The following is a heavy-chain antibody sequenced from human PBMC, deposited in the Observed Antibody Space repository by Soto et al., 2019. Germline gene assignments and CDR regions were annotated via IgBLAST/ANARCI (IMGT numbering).Heavy chain of an antibody. D-gene: IGHD3-3*02. J-gene: IGHJ6*04. V-gene: IGHV4-59*03. CDR1: GGSISSYY. CDR2: IYYSGST. CDR3: KQNGPYILAV. Sequence: SETLSLTCTVSGGSISSYYWSWIRQPPGKGLEWIGYIYYSGSTNYNPSLKSRVTISVDKSKNQFSLSLNSVTAADTAFYFCKQNGPYILAVWGKGTTVTVSS.